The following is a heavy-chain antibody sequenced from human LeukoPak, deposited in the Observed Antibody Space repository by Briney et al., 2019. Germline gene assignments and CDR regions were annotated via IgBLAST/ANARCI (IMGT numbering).Heavy chain of an antibody. V-gene: IGHV4-4*07. Sequence: SETLSLTGTVSGGSISSYYWSWIRQPAGKGLEWIGRIYTSGSTNYNPSLKSRVTISVDTSKNQFSLKLSSVTAADTAVYYCARRASYYDILTGYRPYNWFDPWGQGTLVTVSS. J-gene: IGHJ5*02. CDR3: ARRASYYDILTGYRPYNWFDP. CDR1: GGSISSYY. D-gene: IGHD3-9*01. CDR2: IYTSGST.